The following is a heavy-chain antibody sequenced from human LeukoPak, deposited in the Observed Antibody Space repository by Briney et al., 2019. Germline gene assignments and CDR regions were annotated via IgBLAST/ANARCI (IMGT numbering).Heavy chain of an antibody. CDR1: GGSISSGGYY. J-gene: IGHJ4*02. V-gene: IGHV4-31*03. Sequence: SQTLSLTCTVSGGSISSGGYYWSWIRQHPGKGLEWIGYIYYSGSTNYNPSLKSRVTISVDTSKNQFSLKLSSVTAADTAVYYCASGSYWGPTGDYWGQGTLVTVSS. CDR2: IYYSGST. D-gene: IGHD1-26*01. CDR3: ASGSYWGPTGDY.